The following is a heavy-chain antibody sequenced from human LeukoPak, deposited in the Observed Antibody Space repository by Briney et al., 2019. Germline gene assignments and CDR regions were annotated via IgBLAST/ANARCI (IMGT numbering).Heavy chain of an antibody. CDR2: IYYSGST. J-gene: IGHJ4*02. Sequence: KPSETLSLTCTVSGGSISSSSYYWGWIRQPPGKGLEWIGSIYYSGSTYYNPSLKSRVTISVDTSKNQFSLKLSSVTAADTAVYYCARDATPFDYWGQGTLVTVSS. D-gene: IGHD2-15*01. CDR3: ARDATPFDY. CDR1: GGSISSSSYY. V-gene: IGHV4-39*07.